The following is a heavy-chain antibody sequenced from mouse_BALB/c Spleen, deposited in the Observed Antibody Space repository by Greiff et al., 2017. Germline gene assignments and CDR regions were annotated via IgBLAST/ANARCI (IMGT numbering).Heavy chain of an antibody. CDR3: ASYDYDGYYFDD. J-gene: IGHJ2*01. Sequence: QVQLQQSGAELAKPGASVKMSCKASGYTFTSYWMHWVKQRPGQGLEWIGYINPSTGYTEYNQKFKDKATLTADKSSSTAYMQLSSLTSEDSAVYYCASYDYDGYYFDDWGQGTTLTVSS. CDR1: GYTFTSYW. CDR2: INPSTGYT. D-gene: IGHD2-4*01. V-gene: IGHV1-7*01.